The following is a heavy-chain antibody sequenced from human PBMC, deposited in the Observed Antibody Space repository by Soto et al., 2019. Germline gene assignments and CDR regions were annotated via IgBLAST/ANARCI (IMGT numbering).Heavy chain of an antibody. Sequence: PGGSLRLSCAASGFTFSSYAMSWVRQAPGKGLEWVSAISGSGGSTYYADSVKGRFTISRDNSKNTLYLQMNSLRAEDTAVYYCAKERSSSWLLKLNPFDYWGQGTLVTVSS. CDR1: GFTFSSYA. J-gene: IGHJ4*02. V-gene: IGHV3-23*01. D-gene: IGHD6-13*01. CDR3: AKERSSSWLLKLNPFDY. CDR2: ISGSGGST.